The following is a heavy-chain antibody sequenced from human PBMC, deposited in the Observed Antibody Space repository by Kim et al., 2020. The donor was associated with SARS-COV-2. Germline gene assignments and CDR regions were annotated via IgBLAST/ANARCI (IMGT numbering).Heavy chain of an antibody. V-gene: IGHV3-74*01. Sequence: GGSLRLSCAASGFTFSSSWMYWVRQDPEKGLLWVSHINTDGKSTSYADSVKGRFTISRDNAKNTVDLQMNSLRAEDTAVYYCVKSMDVWGQGTTVTVSS. CDR1: GFTFSSSW. J-gene: IGHJ6*02. CDR2: INTDGKST. CDR3: VKSMDV.